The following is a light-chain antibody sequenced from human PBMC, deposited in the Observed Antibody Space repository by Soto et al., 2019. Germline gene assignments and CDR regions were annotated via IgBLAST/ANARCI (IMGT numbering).Light chain of an antibody. J-gene: IGKJ1*01. CDR1: QNIGSG. CDR3: QQYSSYSWT. V-gene: IGKV1-5*01. Sequence: DIQMTQSPSTLSASVGDRVTITCRTSQNIGSGLAWYHQKPGKAPNLLIHDASRLESGVPSRFSGSGSGTEFTLTIRSLQPDDFATYYCQQYSSYSWTFGQGTKVDIK. CDR2: DAS.